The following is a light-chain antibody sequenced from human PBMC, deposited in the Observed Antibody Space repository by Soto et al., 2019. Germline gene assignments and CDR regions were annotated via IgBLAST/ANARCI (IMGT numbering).Light chain of an antibody. V-gene: IGKV3-20*01. CDR3: QQYGSAPWT. CDR2: AAS. Sequence: EIVLTQSPGTLPLSPGERATLSCRASLSVASNYVAWYQQKPGQAPRLLIYAASGRATGIPDRFSGSGSGTDFTLTISILEPEDFAVYYCQQYGSAPWTFGQGTKLEIK. CDR1: LSVASNY. J-gene: IGKJ1*01.